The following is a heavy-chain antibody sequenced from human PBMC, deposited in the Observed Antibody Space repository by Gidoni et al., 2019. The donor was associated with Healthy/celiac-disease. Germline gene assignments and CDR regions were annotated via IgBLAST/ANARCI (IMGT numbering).Heavy chain of an antibody. Sequence: NSGSIGYADSVKGRFTISRDNAKNSLYLQMNSLRAEDTALYYCAKDILNIVVVPAAIPTKKEGYYYYGMDVWGQGTTVTVSS. CDR2: NSGSI. V-gene: IGHV3-9*01. CDR3: AKDILNIVVVPAAIPTKKEGYYYYGMDV. D-gene: IGHD2-2*02. J-gene: IGHJ6*02.